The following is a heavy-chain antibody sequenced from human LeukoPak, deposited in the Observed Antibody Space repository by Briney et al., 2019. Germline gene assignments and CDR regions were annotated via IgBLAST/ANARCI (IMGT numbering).Heavy chain of an antibody. CDR2: IYSGGTT. J-gene: IGHJ6*04. CDR1: GFTVINNY. CDR3: STSPGWGV. V-gene: IGHV3-53*01. Sequence: GGSLTLSCAASGFTVINNYMNWVRQPPGKGLEWVSVIYSGGTTLYADSVNGRFTISRDNSKNTLYLQMNSLRVDDTAVYYCSTSPGWGVWGKGATVTVSS. D-gene: IGHD3-16*01.